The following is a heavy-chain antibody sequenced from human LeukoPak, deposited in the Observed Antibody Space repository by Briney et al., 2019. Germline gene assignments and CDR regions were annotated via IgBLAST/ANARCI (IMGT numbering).Heavy chain of an antibody. D-gene: IGHD3-10*01. CDR3: AKLYSRIWFGDY. CDR2: IWYDGSNK. V-gene: IGHV3-33*06. J-gene: IGHJ4*02. Sequence: GGSLRLSCAASGFTFSSYGMHWVRQAPGKGLEWVAVIWYDGSNKYYADSVKGRFTISRDNSKNTLYLQMNSLRAEDTAVYYCAKLYSRIWFGDYWGQGTLVTVSS. CDR1: GFTFSSYG.